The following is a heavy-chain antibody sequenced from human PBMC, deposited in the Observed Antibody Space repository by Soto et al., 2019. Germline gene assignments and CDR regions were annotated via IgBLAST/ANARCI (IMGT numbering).Heavy chain of an antibody. J-gene: IGHJ5*02. V-gene: IGHV4-34*02. D-gene: IGHD5-12*01. CDR3: ARTDIVTTNWFDP. CDR1: GESFIGYY. Sequence: QVHLQQWGAGLLKPSETLSLTCAVYGESFIGYYWTWIRQPPGKGLESIGEINHRGSTNYNPARKSRVTITIDTSKNQFSLKLTSVTAADTSVYYCARTDIVTTNWFDPWGQGTLVTVSS. CDR2: INHRGST.